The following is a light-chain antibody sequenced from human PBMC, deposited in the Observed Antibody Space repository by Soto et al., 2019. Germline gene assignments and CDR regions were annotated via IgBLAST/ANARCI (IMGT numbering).Light chain of an antibody. V-gene: IGKV3-20*01. CDR1: QSISADY. J-gene: IGKJ3*01. Sequence: EIVLTQSPGTLSLSPGGRAALSCRASQSISADYLVWYQQKPGQAPRLLIYGGSSRATGIPDRFSGSGSGTDFTLPISRLAPEDVAVYYCQHYGISVFTFGPGTKVDIK. CDR2: GGS. CDR3: QHYGISVFT.